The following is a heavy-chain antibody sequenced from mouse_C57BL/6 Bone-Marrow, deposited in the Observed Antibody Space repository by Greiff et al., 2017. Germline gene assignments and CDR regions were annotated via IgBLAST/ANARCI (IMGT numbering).Heavy chain of an antibody. V-gene: IGHV1-69*01. CDR1: GYTFTSYW. CDR3: ARGTTVEGFAY. D-gene: IGHD1-1*01. Sequence: VQLQQPGAELVMPGASVKLSCKASGYTFTSYWMHWVKQRPGQGLEWIGEIDPSDSYTNYNQKFKGKSTLTVDKSSSTAYMQLSSLTSEDSAVYYCARGTTVEGFAYWGQGTLVTVSA. CDR2: IDPSDSYT. J-gene: IGHJ3*01.